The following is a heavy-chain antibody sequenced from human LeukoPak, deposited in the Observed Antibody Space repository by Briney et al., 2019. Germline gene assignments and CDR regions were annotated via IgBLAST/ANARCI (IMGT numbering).Heavy chain of an antibody. J-gene: IGHJ2*01. CDR3: ARDQILLGL. Sequence: GGSLRLSCAASGFTFSSYEMNWVRQAPGKGLERVSYISSSGSTIYYADSVKGRFTISRDNAKNSLYLQMNSLRAEDTAVYYCARDQILLGLWGRGTLVTVSS. CDR1: GFTFSSYE. V-gene: IGHV3-48*03. CDR2: ISSSGSTI.